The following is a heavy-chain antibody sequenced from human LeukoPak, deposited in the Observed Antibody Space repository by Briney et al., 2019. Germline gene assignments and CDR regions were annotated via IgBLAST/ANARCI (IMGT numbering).Heavy chain of an antibody. CDR3: GEVPSTAPWFDL. J-gene: IGHJ2*01. D-gene: IGHD1-26*01. CDR1: NSSISRGYY. V-gene: IGHV4-38-2*01. CDR2: IYYIGST. Sequence: SETLSLTCAVSNSSISRGYYWGWIRQPPGKGLQWIGSIYYIGSTYYNPSLKSRVTISVDTSKNQFSLKLSSVTAADTAIYYCGEVPSTAPWFDLWGRGTLVTVSS.